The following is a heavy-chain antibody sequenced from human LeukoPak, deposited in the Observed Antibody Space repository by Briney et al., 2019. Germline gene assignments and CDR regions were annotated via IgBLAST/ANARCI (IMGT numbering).Heavy chain of an antibody. CDR2: IIPILGIA. J-gene: IGHJ4*02. CDR3: ARGIAVAATDY. D-gene: IGHD6-19*01. Sequence: PVKVSCKASGGTFSSYAISWVRQAPGQGLEWMGRIIPILGIANYAQKFQGRVTITADKSTSTAYMELSSLRSEDTAVYYCARGIAVAATDYWGQGTLVTVSS. CDR1: GGTFSSYA. V-gene: IGHV1-69*04.